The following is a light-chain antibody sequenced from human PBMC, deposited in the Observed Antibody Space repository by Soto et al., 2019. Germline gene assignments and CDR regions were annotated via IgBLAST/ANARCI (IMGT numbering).Light chain of an antibody. V-gene: IGLV2-14*01. CDR3: SSYTSSNTLI. Sequence: QSALTQPASVSGSRGQSITISFTGTSSDFGGYNYVSWFQHNPGKAPKVMIYEVTNRPSGVSNRFSCSKSGNTASLTISGLQAEDEADYYCSSYTSSNTLIFGGGTQLTVL. CDR1: SSDFGGYNY. CDR2: EVT. J-gene: IGLJ7*01.